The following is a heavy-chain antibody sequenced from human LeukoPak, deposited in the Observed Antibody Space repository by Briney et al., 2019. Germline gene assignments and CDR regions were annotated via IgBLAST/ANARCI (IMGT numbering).Heavy chain of an antibody. Sequence: SETLSLTCTVSGGSINSSSYYWSWIRQPPGKGLEWIGEINHSGSTNYNPSLKSRVTISVDTSKNQFSLKLSSVTAADTAVYYCARRPPRFTMVRGGWFDPWGQGTLVTVSS. CDR3: ARRPPRFTMVRGGWFDP. V-gene: IGHV4-39*07. CDR1: GGSINSSSYY. D-gene: IGHD3-10*01. CDR2: INHSGST. J-gene: IGHJ5*02.